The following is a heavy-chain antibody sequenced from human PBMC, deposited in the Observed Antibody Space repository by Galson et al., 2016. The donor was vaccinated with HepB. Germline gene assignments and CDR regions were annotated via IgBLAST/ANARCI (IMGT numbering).Heavy chain of an antibody. D-gene: IGHD1-1*01. Sequence: SLRLSCAGFGFPFSDYYMVWIRQAPGKGLEWVAYISTSDDYSAYADSVKGRFTISRDNANNSVSLQMNSLGVDDTGIYYCARGMARATNFWGQGTPVIVSS. CDR1: GFPFSDYY. V-gene: IGHV3-11*06. J-gene: IGHJ4*02. CDR2: ISTSDDYS. CDR3: ARGMARATNF.